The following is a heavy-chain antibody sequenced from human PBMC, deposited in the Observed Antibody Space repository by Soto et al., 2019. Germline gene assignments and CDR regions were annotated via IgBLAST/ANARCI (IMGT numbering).Heavy chain of an antibody. V-gene: IGHV1-69*01. CDR1: GGTFSSYA. CDR3: ARDRGAVTPPGWFDP. D-gene: IGHD6-19*01. J-gene: IGHJ5*02. Sequence: QVQLVQSGAEVKKPGSSVKVSCKASGGTFSSYAISWVRQAPGQGLEWMGGIIPIFGTANYAQKFQGRVTITADESTSTAYMEMSSPRSEDTAVYYCARDRGAVTPPGWFDPWGQGTLVTVSS. CDR2: IIPIFGTA.